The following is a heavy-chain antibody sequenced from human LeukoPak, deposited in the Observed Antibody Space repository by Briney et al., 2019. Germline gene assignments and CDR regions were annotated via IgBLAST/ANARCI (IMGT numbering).Heavy chain of an antibody. Sequence: GGSLRLSCAGSGFTFSDCAIHWVRQAPGKGPEWVAVISYDGSNKYYGDSVKGRFTISRDNSKNTLYLQMNSLRAEDTAMYYCAKDKVSVAAANGVDYWGQGTLVTVSS. V-gene: IGHV3-30*18. J-gene: IGHJ4*02. D-gene: IGHD6-13*01. CDR3: AKDKVSVAAANGVDY. CDR1: GFTFSDCA. CDR2: ISYDGSNK.